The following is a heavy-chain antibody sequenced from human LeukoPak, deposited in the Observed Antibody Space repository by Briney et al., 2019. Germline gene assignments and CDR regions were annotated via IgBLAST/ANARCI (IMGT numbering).Heavy chain of an antibody. Sequence: GGSLRLSCAVSGFTFYNSWMAWVRQAPGKGLEWVANIKYDGNEIYYVDSVKGRFIISRDNAKNSLHLEMNSLRADDTAVYYCAAMDHFDYWGQGTLVSVSS. CDR3: AAMDHFDY. CDR1: GFTFYNSW. V-gene: IGHV3-7*01. J-gene: IGHJ4*02. D-gene: IGHD5-18*01. CDR2: IKYDGNEI.